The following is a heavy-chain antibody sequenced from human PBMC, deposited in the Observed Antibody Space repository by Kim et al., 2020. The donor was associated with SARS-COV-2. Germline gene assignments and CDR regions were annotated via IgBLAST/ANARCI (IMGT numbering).Heavy chain of an antibody. CDR3: TRDIPPFHTMVRGAPWGCFDY. CDR1: GFTFGDYA. CDR2: IRSKAYGGTT. D-gene: IGHD3-10*01. Sequence: GGSLRLSCTASGFTFGDYAMSWFRQAPGKGLEWVGFIRSKAYGGTTEYAASVKGRFTISRDDSKSIAYLQMNSLKTEDTAVYYCTRDIPPFHTMVRGAPWGCFDYCGQGTLVTVSS. V-gene: IGHV3-49*03. J-gene: IGHJ4*02.